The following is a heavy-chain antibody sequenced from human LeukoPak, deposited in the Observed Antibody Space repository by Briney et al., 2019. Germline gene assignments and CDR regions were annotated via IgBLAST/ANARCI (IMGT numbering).Heavy chain of an antibody. CDR1: GYTFTEYA. V-gene: IGHV1-3*03. CDR3: ARESWHCRVNCDSVYYFALDV. Sequence: GASVKVSCKASGYTFTEYAVHWVRQAPGQRLEWLAWINPGNYETKYSQDFQGRVTITIDRSATTAHMELNSLTSEDTAVYYCARESWHCRVNCDSVYYFALDVWGQGTTVTVSS. D-gene: IGHD2-15*01. J-gene: IGHJ6*02. CDR2: INPGNYET.